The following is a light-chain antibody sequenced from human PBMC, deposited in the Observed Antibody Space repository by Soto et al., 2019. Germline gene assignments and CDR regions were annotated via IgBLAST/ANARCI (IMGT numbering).Light chain of an antibody. CDR3: SSYATNYVICI. Sequence: ALTQPASVSGSPGQSFTISCTGTTNDIGTYDSVPWYQHHPGKAPKLILYGVTNRPSGVSTRFSGSKSGNTASLTISGLQAEDEADYYCSSYATNYVICIFGTGTKLTVL. CDR1: TNDIGTYDS. CDR2: GVT. V-gene: IGLV2-14*01. J-gene: IGLJ1*01.